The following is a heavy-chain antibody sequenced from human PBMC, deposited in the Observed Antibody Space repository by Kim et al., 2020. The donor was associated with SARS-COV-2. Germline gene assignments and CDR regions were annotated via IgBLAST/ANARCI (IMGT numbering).Heavy chain of an antibody. CDR3: AKDIVADA. V-gene: IGHV3-33*06. CDR2: DDSIK. D-gene: IGHD2-15*01. Sequence: DDSIKSYSESVKGRFTVTRDNSKNTLHLQMSSLRVEDTAVYYCAKDIVADAWGQGSQVTVSS. J-gene: IGHJ5*02.